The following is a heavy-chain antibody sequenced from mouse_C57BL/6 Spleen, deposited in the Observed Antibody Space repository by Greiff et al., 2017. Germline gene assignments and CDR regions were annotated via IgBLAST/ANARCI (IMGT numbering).Heavy chain of an antibody. Sequence: QVQLKQSGAELVKPGASVKISCKASGYAFSSYWMNWVKQRPGKGLEWIGQIYPGDGDTNYNGKFKGKATLTADKSSSTAYMQLSSLTSEDSAVYFCARLGGTPYAMDYWGQGTSVTVSS. D-gene: IGHD4-1*01. CDR1: GYAFSSYW. V-gene: IGHV1-80*01. J-gene: IGHJ4*01. CDR2: IYPGDGDT. CDR3: ARLGGTPYAMDY.